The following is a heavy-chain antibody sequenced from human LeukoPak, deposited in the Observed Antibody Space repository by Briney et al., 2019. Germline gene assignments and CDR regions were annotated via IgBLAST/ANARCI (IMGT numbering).Heavy chain of an antibody. Sequence: ASVKVSCKASGYTFTSYYMHWVRQAPGQGLEWMGIINPSGGSTSYAQKFQGRVTMTRDTSTSTVYMELSSLRSEDTAVYYCARAHCGGDCYSSSYYYYGMDVWGQGTTVTVSS. CDR1: GYTFTSYY. V-gene: IGHV1-46*01. D-gene: IGHD2-21*02. CDR2: INPSGGST. CDR3: ARAHCGGDCYSSSYYYYGMDV. J-gene: IGHJ6*02.